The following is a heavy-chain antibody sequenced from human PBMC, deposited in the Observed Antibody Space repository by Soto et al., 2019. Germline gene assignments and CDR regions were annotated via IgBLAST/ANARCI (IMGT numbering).Heavy chain of an antibody. CDR1: GGSFSGYY. V-gene: IGHV4-34*01. CDR3: ASSSYDILTGHPAY. Sequence: SETLSLTCAVYGGSFSGYYWSWIRQPPGKGLEWIGEINHSGSTNYNPSLKSRVTISVDTSKNQFSLKLSSVTAADTAVYYCASSSYDILTGHPAYWGQGTLVTVSS. CDR2: INHSGST. D-gene: IGHD3-9*01. J-gene: IGHJ4*02.